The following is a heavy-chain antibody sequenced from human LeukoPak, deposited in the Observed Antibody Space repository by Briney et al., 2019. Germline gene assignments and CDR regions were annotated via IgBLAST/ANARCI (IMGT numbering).Heavy chain of an antibody. CDR2: IYYTGST. V-gene: IGHV4-59*08. D-gene: IGHD6-19*01. Sequence: SETPSLTCAVSGGSISNYYWSWIRQPPGKGLECIGYIYYTGSTTYNPSLKSRVTISVDSSKNQFSLRLSSVTAADTAVYYCARLSTTSGWYSWFDPWGQGTLVTVSS. CDR1: GGSISNYY. CDR3: ARLSTTSGWYSWFDP. J-gene: IGHJ5*02.